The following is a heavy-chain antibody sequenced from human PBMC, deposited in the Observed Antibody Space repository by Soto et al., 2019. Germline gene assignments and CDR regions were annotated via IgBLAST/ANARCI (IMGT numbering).Heavy chain of an antibody. J-gene: IGHJ6*02. D-gene: IGHD3-9*01. Sequence: GASVKGSCKASGGTFSRYTIRWVRQAPGQGLEWMGRIIPILGIANYAQKFQGRVTITADKSTSTAYMELSSLRSEDTAVYYCASQVLRYFDWLQGHGMDVWGQGTTVTVSS. V-gene: IGHV1-69*02. CDR1: GGTFSRYT. CDR3: ASQVLRYFDWLQGHGMDV. CDR2: IIPILGIA.